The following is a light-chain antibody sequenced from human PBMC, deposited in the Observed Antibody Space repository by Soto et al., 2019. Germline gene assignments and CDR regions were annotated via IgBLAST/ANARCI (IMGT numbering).Light chain of an antibody. J-gene: IGKJ2*01. CDR2: GAS. Sequence: EIVMTQSPATLSVSPGERATLSCRASQSVSSNFAWYQQKPGQPPRLLIYGASTRATGIPARYSGGGSGTEFTLTISSLQSDEFAVYYCQQHNTWPYTFGQGTKLEIK. V-gene: IGKV3-15*01. CDR1: QSVSSN. CDR3: QQHNTWPYT.